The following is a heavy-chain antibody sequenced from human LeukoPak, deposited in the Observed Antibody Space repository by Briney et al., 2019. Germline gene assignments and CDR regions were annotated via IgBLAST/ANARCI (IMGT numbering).Heavy chain of an antibody. J-gene: IGHJ6*03. D-gene: IGHD3-22*01. CDR2: VRSKANSYAT. CDR3: TSRGNYDSSYYMDA. CDR1: GFTFSGSL. Sequence: PGGSLRLSCAASGFTFSGSLIHWVRQASGKGLEWVGLVRSKANSYATSYSASVKGPFTISRDDSKNTAYLQMNSLKTEDTAIYYCTSRGNYDSSYYMDAWGKGTTVTVSS. V-gene: IGHV3-73*01.